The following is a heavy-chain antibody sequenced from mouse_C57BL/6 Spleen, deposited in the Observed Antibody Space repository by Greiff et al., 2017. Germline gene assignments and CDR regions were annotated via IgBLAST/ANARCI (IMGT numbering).Heavy chain of an antibody. J-gene: IGHJ3*01. V-gene: IGHV1-64*01. CDR3: ARRDGYDDGFAY. CDR2: IHPNSGST. D-gene: IGHD2-2*01. Sequence: VQLQQPGAELVKPGASVKLSCKASGYTFTSYWMHWVKQRPGQGLEWIGMIHPNSGSTNYNEKFKSKATLTVDKSSSTAYMQLSSLTSEDSAVYYCARRDGYDDGFAYWGQGTLVTVSA. CDR1: GYTFTSYW.